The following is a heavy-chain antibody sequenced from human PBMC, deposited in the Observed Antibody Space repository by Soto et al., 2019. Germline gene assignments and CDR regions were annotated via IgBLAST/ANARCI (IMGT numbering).Heavy chain of an antibody. Sequence: GESLKISCKGSVYSFTSYWIGWVRQMPGKGLEWMGRIDPSNSYTNYSPSFQGHVTISADKSFSTAYLQWSSLKASDTAMYYCARRYSSSSLPDYWGQGTLVTVS. J-gene: IGHJ4*02. D-gene: IGHD6-6*01. CDR3: ARRYSSSSLPDY. CDR1: VYSFTSYW. CDR2: IDPSNSYT. V-gene: IGHV5-10-1*01.